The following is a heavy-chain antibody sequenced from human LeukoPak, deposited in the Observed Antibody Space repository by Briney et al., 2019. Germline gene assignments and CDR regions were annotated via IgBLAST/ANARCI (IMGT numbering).Heavy chain of an antibody. J-gene: IGHJ4*02. D-gene: IGHD6-19*01. CDR1: GFTFDDYA. CDR3: AKERKSSGWHMYYFDY. V-gene: IGHV3-9*01. Sequence: GGSLRLSCAASGFTFDDYAMHWVRQAPGKGLEWVSGISWNSGNIGYADSVNGRFTISRDNAKKSLYLQMNSLRAEDTALYYCAKERKSSGWHMYYFDYWGQGTLVTVSS. CDR2: ISWNSGNI.